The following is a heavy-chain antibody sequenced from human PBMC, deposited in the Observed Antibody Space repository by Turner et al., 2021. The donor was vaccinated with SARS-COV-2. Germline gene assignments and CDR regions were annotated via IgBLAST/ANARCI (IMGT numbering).Heavy chain of an antibody. CDR3: AKVPPSGDYFDY. D-gene: IGHD6-25*01. CDR1: GFTFSSYA. J-gene: IGHJ4*02. Sequence: EVQLLESGGGLVQHGGSLRLSCAASGFTFSSYAMSWVRQAPGKGLEWVSAFSAGGGSTYYADSVKGRFTISRDNSKNTLYLQMNSLRAEDTAVYYCAKVPPSGDYFDYWGQGTLVTVSS. CDR2: FSAGGGST. V-gene: IGHV3-23*01.